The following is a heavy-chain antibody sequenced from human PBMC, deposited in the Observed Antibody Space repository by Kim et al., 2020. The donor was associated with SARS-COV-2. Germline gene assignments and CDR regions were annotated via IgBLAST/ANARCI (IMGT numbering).Heavy chain of an antibody. J-gene: IGHJ3*02. CDR1: GFAFSSYG. Sequence: GGSLRLSCAASGFAFSSYGMHWVRQPPGKGLEWVAVITYNGNNKYYAESVKGRFTISRDNSKNTLYLQMNSLTSEDTAVYYCAKLAVKADSSGYHDAVDIWGQGTMVSLSS. CDR2: ITYNGNNK. CDR3: AKLAVKADSSGYHDAVDI. D-gene: IGHD3-22*01. V-gene: IGHV3-30*18.